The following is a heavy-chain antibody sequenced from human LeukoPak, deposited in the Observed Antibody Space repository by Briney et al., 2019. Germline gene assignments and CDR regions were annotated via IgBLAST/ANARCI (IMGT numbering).Heavy chain of an antibody. D-gene: IGHD1-26*01. J-gene: IGHJ5*02. Sequence: PGGSLRLSCAASGFTFSSYAMSWVRQAPGKGLEWVSAISGSGGSTYYADSVKGRFTISRDNSKNTLYLQMNSLRAEDTALYHCARRVVGVTDWFDPWGQGTLVTVSS. CDR3: ARRVVGVTDWFDP. CDR2: ISGSGGST. V-gene: IGHV3-23*01. CDR1: GFTFSSYA.